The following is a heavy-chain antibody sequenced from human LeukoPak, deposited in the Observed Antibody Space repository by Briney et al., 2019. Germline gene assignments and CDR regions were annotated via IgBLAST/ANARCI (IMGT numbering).Heavy chain of an antibody. V-gene: IGHV1-2*02. CDR1: GFDFRDYF. D-gene: IGHD2-15*01. CDR2: INPDTEDS. J-gene: IGHJ5*02. Sequence: ASVKVSCKASGFDFRDYFIHWVRQAPIEGLEWMGSINPDTEDSKIAQQFQGRVTMTRDTSISTAYMALSRRTFDDTAVYYCVRGPPEYCSGGSCYSGRNWFDPWGQGTLVTVSS. CDR3: VRGPPEYCSGGSCYSGRNWFDP.